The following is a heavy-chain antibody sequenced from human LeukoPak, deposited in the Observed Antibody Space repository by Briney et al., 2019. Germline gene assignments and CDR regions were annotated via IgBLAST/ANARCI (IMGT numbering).Heavy chain of an antibody. CDR3: AKTYGDYGNNFDY. D-gene: IGHD4-17*01. CDR2: IYSGGST. V-gene: IGHV3-23*03. J-gene: IGHJ4*02. CDR1: GFTFSSYA. Sequence: GGSLRLSCAASGFTFSSYAMSWVRQAPGKGLEWVSVIYSGGSTYYADSVKGRFTISRDNSKNTLYLQMNSLRAEDTAVYYCAKTYGDYGNNFDYWGQGTLVTVSS.